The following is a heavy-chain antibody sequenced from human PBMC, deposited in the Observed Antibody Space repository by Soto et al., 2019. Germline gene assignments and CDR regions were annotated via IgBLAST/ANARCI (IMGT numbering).Heavy chain of an antibody. CDR3: ARVPYSSGCFDY. CDR2: IYYSGST. D-gene: IGHD6-19*01. CDR1: GGSISSGGYY. Sequence: PSETLSLTCTVSGGSISSGGYYWSWIRQHPGKGLEWIGYIYYSGSTYYNPSLKSRVTISVDTSKNQFSLKLSFVTAADTAVYYCARVPYSSGCFDYWGQGTLVTVSS. J-gene: IGHJ4*02. V-gene: IGHV4-31*03.